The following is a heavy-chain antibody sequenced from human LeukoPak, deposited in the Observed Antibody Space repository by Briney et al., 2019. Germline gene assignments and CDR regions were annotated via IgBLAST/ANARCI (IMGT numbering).Heavy chain of an antibody. V-gene: IGHV3-30*03. CDR1: EFTFSTYG. J-gene: IGHJ4*02. Sequence: GGSLRLSCAASEFTFSTYGMHWVRQAPGKGLERVAVISYDGSNTYYADSVKGRFTISRDISKNTLYLQMNSLRAEDTAVYYCARDRYYDSSGVYYFDYWGQGTLVTVSS. CDR2: ISYDGSNT. D-gene: IGHD3-22*01. CDR3: ARDRYYDSSGVYYFDY.